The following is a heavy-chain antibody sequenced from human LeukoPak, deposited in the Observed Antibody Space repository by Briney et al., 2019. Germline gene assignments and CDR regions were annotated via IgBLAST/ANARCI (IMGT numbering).Heavy chain of an antibody. CDR2: MSYDEANT. J-gene: IGHJ4*02. V-gene: IGHV3-30*03. D-gene: IGHD4-17*01. CDR3: SSATSMTTVTTDY. CDR1: GLAFSDYG. Sequence: GGSLRLSCAASGLAFSDYGMHWVRQAPGKGLEWLAVMSYDEANTYYADSVKGRFTVSRDNSKNTVFLQMNSLRVEDTAIYYCSSATSMTTVTTDYWGQGTLVTVSS.